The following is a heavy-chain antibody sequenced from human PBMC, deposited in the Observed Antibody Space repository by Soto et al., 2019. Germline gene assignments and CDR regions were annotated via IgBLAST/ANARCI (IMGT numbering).Heavy chain of an antibody. CDR2: VNHGGNA. Sequence: SETLSLTCAVYGGSFSGYYWSWVRQPPGKGLEWIGEVNHGGNATYNPSLKSRVTISLDTSENQFSLKVRSVTAADTAVYYCARASSGDWNNWFDPWGRGTLVTVSS. D-gene: IGHD2-21*02. J-gene: IGHJ5*02. V-gene: IGHV4-34*01. CDR1: GGSFSGYY. CDR3: ARASSGDWNNWFDP.